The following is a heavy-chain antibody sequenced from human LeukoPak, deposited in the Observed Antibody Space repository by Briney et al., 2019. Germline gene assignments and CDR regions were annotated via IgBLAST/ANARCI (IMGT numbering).Heavy chain of an antibody. V-gene: IGHV3-73*01. CDR2: VRTKANSYAT. Sequence: GGSLTLSCAASGFTFSDSAMHWVRQASGEGLEWVGRVRTKANSYATAYAASVKGRFTISRDDSKNTAYLEMNSLKTEDTAVYYCTSSSSYNWFDPWGQGTLVTVSS. CDR1: GFTFSDSA. J-gene: IGHJ5*02. D-gene: IGHD6-13*01. CDR3: TSSSSYNWFDP.